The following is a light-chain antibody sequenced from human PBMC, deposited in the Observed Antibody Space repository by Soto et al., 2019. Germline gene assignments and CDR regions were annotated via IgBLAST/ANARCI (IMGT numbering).Light chain of an antibody. CDR1: QTISNW. Sequence: DIQMTQSPSTLSASVGDRVTITCRASQTISNWLAWYQQKPGTAPNLLIYQASTLQSGVPSRFSGSGSGTDYTLTISSLQPDDFATYYCQQYYSNSWTFGQGTKVEIK. J-gene: IGKJ1*01. CDR2: QAS. CDR3: QQYYSNSWT. V-gene: IGKV1-5*03.